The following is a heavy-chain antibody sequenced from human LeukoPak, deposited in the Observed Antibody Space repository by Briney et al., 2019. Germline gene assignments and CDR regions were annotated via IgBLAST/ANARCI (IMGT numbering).Heavy chain of an antibody. CDR2: IRQDGGET. CDR1: GLTFSRDW. V-gene: IGHV3-7*03. D-gene: IGHD1-1*01. Sequence: GGSLRLSCEASGLTFSRDWMGWVRQAPGKGLEWVANIRQDGGETYYGDSVKGRFIISRDNAKNSLFLQMNRLRAEDTAVYYCARDPGYNWNDVGTDYWGQGTLVTVSS. J-gene: IGHJ4*02. CDR3: ARDPGYNWNDVGTDY.